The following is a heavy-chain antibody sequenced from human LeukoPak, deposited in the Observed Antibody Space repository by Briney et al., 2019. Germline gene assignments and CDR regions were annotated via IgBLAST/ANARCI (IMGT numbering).Heavy chain of an antibody. CDR3: AKHGGWEPLPDFDY. D-gene: IGHD1-26*01. J-gene: IGHJ4*02. CDR2: ISGSGGST. V-gene: IGHV3-23*01. Sequence: RSGGSLRLSCAASGFTFSSYAMSWVRQAPGKGLEWVSAISGSGGSTYYADSVKGRFTISRDSSKNTLYLQMNSLRAEDTAVYYCAKHGGWEPLPDFDYWGQGTLVTVSS. CDR1: GFTFSSYA.